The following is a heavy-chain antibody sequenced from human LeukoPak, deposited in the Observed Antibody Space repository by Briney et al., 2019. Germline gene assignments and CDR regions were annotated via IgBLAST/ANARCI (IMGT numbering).Heavy chain of an antibody. Sequence: GGSLRLSCAASGFTFSDYYMSWIRQAPGKGLEWVSYISSSGNTIYYADSVKGRFTIARDNAKNSLCLQMNSLRAEDTAVYYCAREGIWQQLDGYYFDYWGQGTLVTVSS. J-gene: IGHJ4*02. D-gene: IGHD6-13*01. CDR1: GFTFSDYY. V-gene: IGHV3-11*04. CDR3: AREGIWQQLDGYYFDY. CDR2: ISSSGNTI.